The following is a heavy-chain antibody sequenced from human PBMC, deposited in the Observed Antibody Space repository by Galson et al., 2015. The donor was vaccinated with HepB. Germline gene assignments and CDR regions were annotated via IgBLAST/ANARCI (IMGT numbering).Heavy chain of an antibody. D-gene: IGHD4-17*01. J-gene: IGHJ6*02. Sequence: SLRLSCAASGFTFSNAWMNWVRQAPGKGLEWVGRIKSKTDGGTTDYAAPVKGRFTISRDDSKNTLYLQMNSLKTEDTAVYYCTTADGDYSEYYYGMDVWGQGTTVTVSS. CDR3: TTADGDYSEYYYGMDV. CDR2: IKSKTDGGTT. V-gene: IGHV3-15*07. CDR1: GFTFSNAW.